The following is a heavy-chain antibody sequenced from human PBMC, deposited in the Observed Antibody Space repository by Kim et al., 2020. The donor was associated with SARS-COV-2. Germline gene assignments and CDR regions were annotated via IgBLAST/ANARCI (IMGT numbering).Heavy chain of an antibody. Sequence: SETLSLTCTVSGYSISSGYYWGWIRQPPGKGLEWIGCIYHSGSTYYNPSLKSRVTISVDTSKNQFSLKLSSVTAADTAVYYCARGSDYSYFDYWGQGTLV. CDR3: ARGSDYSYFDY. V-gene: IGHV4-38-2*02. D-gene: IGHD4-17*01. CDR2: IYHSGST. J-gene: IGHJ4*02. CDR1: GYSISSGYY.